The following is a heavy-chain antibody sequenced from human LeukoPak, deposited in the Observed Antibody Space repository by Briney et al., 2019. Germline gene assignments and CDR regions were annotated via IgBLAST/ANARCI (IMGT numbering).Heavy chain of an antibody. D-gene: IGHD3-22*01. CDR3: AKSLTYYHENSDSI. Sequence: GGSLRLSCAASGFTFSSYGMHWVRQAPGQGLEWMTFISSDGRNEYYADSVKGRFTISRDNSKNTVYLHMNSLRAEDTAVYYCAKSLTYYHENSDSIWGQGTLVTVSS. CDR1: GFTFSSYG. CDR2: ISSDGRNE. V-gene: IGHV3-30*18. J-gene: IGHJ4*02.